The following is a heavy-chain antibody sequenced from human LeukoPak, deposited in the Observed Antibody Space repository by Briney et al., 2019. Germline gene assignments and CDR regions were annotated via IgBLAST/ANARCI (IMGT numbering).Heavy chain of an antibody. V-gene: IGHV4-59*08. CDR2: IYYSGST. CDR1: GGSISSYY. D-gene: IGHD1-26*01. J-gene: IGHJ4*02. CDR3: ARQSYSGSYYNLDY. Sequence: SETLSLTCTVSGGSISSYYGSWIRQPPGKGLEWIGYIYYSGSTNYNPSLKSRVTISADTSKNQFSLKLSSVTAADTAVYYCARQSYSGSYYNLDYWGQGTLVTVSS.